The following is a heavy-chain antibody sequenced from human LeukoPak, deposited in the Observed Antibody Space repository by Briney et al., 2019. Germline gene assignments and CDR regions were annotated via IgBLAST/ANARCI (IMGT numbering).Heavy chain of an antibody. J-gene: IGHJ5*02. CDR1: GGSISSGGYY. V-gene: IGHV4-31*03. Sequence: SQTMSLTCTVSGGSISSGGYYWSWIRQHPGKGLEWIGYIYYSGSTYYNPSLKSRVTISVDTFKNQFSLKLSSVTAADTAVYYCARVRGSSYEVYWFDPWGQGTLVTVSS. CDR2: IYYSGST. D-gene: IGHD6-6*01. CDR3: ARVRGSSYEVYWFDP.